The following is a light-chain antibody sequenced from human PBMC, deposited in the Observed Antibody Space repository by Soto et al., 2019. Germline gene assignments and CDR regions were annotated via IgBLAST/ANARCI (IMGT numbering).Light chain of an antibody. J-gene: IGLJ1*01. CDR3: SSYTSSTTYV. V-gene: IGLV2-14*01. Sequence: QSALTQPASVSGSPGQSITISCTGTSSDVGSYNYVSWYQQHPGKAPKLMIYDVSNRPSGISNRFSGSKSGNTASLTISGLQAEDEADYYCSSYTSSTTYVFGTVTKVTV. CDR2: DVS. CDR1: SSDVGSYNY.